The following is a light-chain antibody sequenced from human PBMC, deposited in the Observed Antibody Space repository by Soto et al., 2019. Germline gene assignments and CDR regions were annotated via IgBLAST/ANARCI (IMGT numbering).Light chain of an antibody. V-gene: IGKV3-15*01. J-gene: IGKJ5*01. CDR3: QQYNSWPPIT. Sequence: EIVMTQSPATLSMSPGERATLSCRASRSVGSNLAWYQHKPGQALRLLIYGGSIRATDVPARFSGSGSGTEFTLTIISLQPEDFAVFYCQQYNSWPPITFGQGTRLEN. CDR1: RSVGSN. CDR2: GGS.